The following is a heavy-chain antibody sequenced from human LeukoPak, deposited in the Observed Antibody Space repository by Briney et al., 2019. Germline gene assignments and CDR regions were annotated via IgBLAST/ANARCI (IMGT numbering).Heavy chain of an antibody. V-gene: IGHV4-39*07. CDR2: IYYSGST. Sequence: SETLSLTCSVSGDSINNNNYYWGWIRQPPGKGLEWIGSIYYSGSTYYNPSLKSRVTISVDTSKNQFSLKLSSVTAADTAVYYCARDGSAVDTAMVTGYWGQGTLVTVSS. D-gene: IGHD5-18*01. CDR1: GDSINNNNYY. CDR3: ARDGSAVDTAMVTGY. J-gene: IGHJ4*02.